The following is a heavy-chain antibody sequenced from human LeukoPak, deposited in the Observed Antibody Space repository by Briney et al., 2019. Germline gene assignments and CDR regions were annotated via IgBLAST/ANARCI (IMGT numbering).Heavy chain of an antibody. J-gene: IGHJ5*02. Sequence: GGSLRLSCAASGFTFSSYGMHWVRQAPGKGLEWVAVISYDGSNKYYADSVKGRFTISRDNSKNTLYLQMNGLRAEDTAAYYCAKFSSAGAVVGRGWFDPWGQGTLVTVSS. CDR3: AKFSSAGAVVGRGWFDP. CDR1: GFTFSSYG. CDR2: ISYDGSNK. V-gene: IGHV3-30*18. D-gene: IGHD1-26*01.